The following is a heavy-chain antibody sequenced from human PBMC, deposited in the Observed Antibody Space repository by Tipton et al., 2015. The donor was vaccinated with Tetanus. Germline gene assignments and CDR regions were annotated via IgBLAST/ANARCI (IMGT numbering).Heavy chain of an antibody. CDR2: IKEDGSEK. CDR3: ASYDFWSGYYYGGSGLDV. CDR1: GFTFSIYW. D-gene: IGHD3-3*01. V-gene: IGHV3-7*03. Sequence: SLRLSCAASGFTFSIYWMRWVRQAPGKGLEWVANIKEDGSEKHYVDSVKGRFTISGDNAKNSLYLQMNSLRAEDTAVYYCASYDFWSGYYYGGSGLDVWGQGTTATVSS. J-gene: IGHJ6*02.